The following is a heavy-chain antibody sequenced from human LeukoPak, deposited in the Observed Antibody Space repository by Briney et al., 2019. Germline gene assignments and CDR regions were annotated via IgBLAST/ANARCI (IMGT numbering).Heavy chain of an antibody. CDR3: ARDYGDYAVDY. CDR2: INSDGSST. V-gene: IGHV3-74*01. Sequence: PGGSLRLSXAASGFTFSSYWMHWVRQAPGKGLVWVSRINSDGSSTSYADSVKGRFTISRDNAKNTLYLQMNSLRAEDTAVYYCARDYGDYAVDYWGQGTLVTVSS. CDR1: GFTFSSYW. D-gene: IGHD4-17*01. J-gene: IGHJ4*02.